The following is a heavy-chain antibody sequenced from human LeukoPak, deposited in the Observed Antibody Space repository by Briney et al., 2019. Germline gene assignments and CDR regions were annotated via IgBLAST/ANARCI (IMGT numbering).Heavy chain of an antibody. D-gene: IGHD1-1*01. CDR2: INHSGST. Sequence: PSETLSLTCAVSGGSLSDYYWSWTSHPPGKGVGWIGEINHSGSTNYNPSLKSRVTISLDTSKNQFSLKLSSVTAADTAVYYCASQVRLERRYYYYYMDVWDKGTTVTVSS. V-gene: IGHV4-34*01. J-gene: IGHJ6*03. CDR1: GGSLSDYY. CDR3: ASQVRLERRYYYYYMDV.